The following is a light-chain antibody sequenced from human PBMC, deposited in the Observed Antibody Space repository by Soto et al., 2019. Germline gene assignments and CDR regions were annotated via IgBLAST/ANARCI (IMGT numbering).Light chain of an antibody. V-gene: IGKV1-5*03. Sequence: DIQMTQSPSTLSASVGDRVTITCRASQSIDTALAWYQQKPGKAPNLLIYRASNLESGVPSRFSGSGSGTEFTLAISSLQPDDFATYYGQQYGLFLTFGQGTKLEIE. CDR2: RAS. CDR3: QQYGLFLT. CDR1: QSIDTA. J-gene: IGKJ2*01.